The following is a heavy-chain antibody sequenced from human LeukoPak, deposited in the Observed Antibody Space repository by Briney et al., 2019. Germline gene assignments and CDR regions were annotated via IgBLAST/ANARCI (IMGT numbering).Heavy chain of an antibody. Sequence: SETLSLTCTVSGGSISSSSYYWGWIRQPPGKGLEWIGSIYYSGSTYYNPSLKSRVTISVDTSKNQFSLKLSSVTAADTAVYYCARHRGYYFDYWGQGTLVTVSS. D-gene: IGHD3-10*01. CDR3: ARHRGYYFDY. CDR1: GGSISSSSYY. V-gene: IGHV4-39*01. CDR2: IYYSGST. J-gene: IGHJ4*02.